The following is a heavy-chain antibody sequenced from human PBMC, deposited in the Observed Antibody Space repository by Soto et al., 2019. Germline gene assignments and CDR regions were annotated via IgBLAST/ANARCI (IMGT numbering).Heavy chain of an antibody. Sequence: SETLSLTCTVSGGSVNSGHYYWNWIRQSPGKGLEWIGYIYYSGSTNYNSSLKSRLSISMDTSRNQFSLKLTSVTAADTAVYYCARGSSVLLPDSRKKIDPGGQGVLVAVSS. CDR3: ARGSSVLLPDSRKKIDP. J-gene: IGHJ5*01. V-gene: IGHV4-61*01. CDR1: GGSVNSGHYY. CDR2: IYYSGST. D-gene: IGHD2-15*01.